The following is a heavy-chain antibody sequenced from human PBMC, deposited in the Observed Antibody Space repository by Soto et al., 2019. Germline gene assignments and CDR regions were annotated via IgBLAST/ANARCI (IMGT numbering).Heavy chain of an antibody. Sequence: SETLSLTCAVYGVSISSGNWWTWVRQTPQRGLEYIGEIFHDGTANYYPSFERRVAISVDTSKNQFSLKLTSVTAADTAIYFCARLVYDTRLNYMYFDFWGQGALVTVSS. CDR3: ARLVYDTRLNYMYFDF. J-gene: IGHJ4*02. D-gene: IGHD2-8*01. CDR2: IFHDGTA. CDR1: GVSISSGNW. V-gene: IGHV4-4*02.